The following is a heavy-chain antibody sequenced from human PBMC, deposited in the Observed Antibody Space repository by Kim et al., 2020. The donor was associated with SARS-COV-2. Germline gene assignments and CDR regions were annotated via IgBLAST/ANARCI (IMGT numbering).Heavy chain of an antibody. V-gene: IGHV3-74*01. CDR2: NSDGSSK. Sequence: NSDGSSKSYAESVKGRFTISRDNAKNTLYLQMNSLRAEDTAVSYCARRNYWVQGTLVTVSS. J-gene: IGHJ4*02. CDR3: ARRNY.